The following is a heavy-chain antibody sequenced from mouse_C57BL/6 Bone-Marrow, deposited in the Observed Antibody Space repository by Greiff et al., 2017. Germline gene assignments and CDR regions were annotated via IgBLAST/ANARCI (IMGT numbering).Heavy chain of an antibody. D-gene: IGHD2-3*01. CDR1: GFTFSDFY. CDR3: ARGSDGFYYAMDY. V-gene: IGHV7-1*01. Sequence: EVQLVESGGGLVQSGRSLRLSCATSGFTFSDFYMEWVRQAPGKGLEWIAASRNKANDYTTEYSASVKGRFIVSRDTSQSILYLQMNALRAEDTAIYYCARGSDGFYYAMDYWGQGTSVTVSS. J-gene: IGHJ4*01. CDR2: SRNKANDYTT.